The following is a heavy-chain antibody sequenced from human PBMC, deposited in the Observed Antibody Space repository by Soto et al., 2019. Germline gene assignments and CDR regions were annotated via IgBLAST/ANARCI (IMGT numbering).Heavy chain of an antibody. D-gene: IGHD2-21*02. V-gene: IGHV3-30*18. CDR2: ISYDGSNK. CDR1: GFTFSSYG. Sequence: QVQLVESGGGVVQPGRSLRLSCAASGFTFSSYGMHWVRQAPGKGLEWVAVISYDGSNKYYADSVKGRFTISRDNSKNTLYLQTNSLRAEDTAVYYCAKDSTVVVTAIGSWYFDLWGRGTLVTVSS. CDR3: AKDSTVVVTAIGSWYFDL. J-gene: IGHJ2*01.